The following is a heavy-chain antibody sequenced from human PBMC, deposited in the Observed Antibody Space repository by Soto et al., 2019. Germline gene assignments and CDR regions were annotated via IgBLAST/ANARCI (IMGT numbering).Heavy chain of an antibody. D-gene: IGHD3-22*01. J-gene: IGHJ4*02. CDR2: ISYDGSNK. V-gene: IGHV3-30*18. CDR3: AKGAHYYDSSGYSTFDY. CDR1: GFTFSSYG. Sequence: TGGSLRLSCAASGFTFSSYGMHWVRQAPGKGLEWVAVISYDGSNKYYADSVKGRFTISRDNSKNTLYLQMNSLRAEDTAVYYCAKGAHYYDSSGYSTFDYWGQGTLVTVSS.